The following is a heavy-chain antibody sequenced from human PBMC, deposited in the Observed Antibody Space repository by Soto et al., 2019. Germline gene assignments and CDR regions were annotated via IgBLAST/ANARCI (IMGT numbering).Heavy chain of an antibody. J-gene: IGHJ4*02. V-gene: IGHV3-23*01. CDR3: AKGSNWNLLYFDY. D-gene: IGHD1-20*01. Sequence: GGSLRLSCAASGFTFSSYAMSWVRQAPGKGLEWVSAISGSGGSTYYADSVKGRFTISRDNSKNTLYLQINSLRAEDTAVYYCAKGSNWNLLYFDYWGQGTLVTVSS. CDR1: GFTFSSYA. CDR2: ISGSGGST.